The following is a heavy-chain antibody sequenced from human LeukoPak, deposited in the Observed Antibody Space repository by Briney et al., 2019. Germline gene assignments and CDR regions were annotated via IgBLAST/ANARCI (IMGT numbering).Heavy chain of an antibody. CDR3: ARHFGTGLDY. D-gene: IGHD3/OR15-3a*01. Sequence: SQTLSLTCTVSGGSISSGDYYWSWIRQPPGKGLEWIGYIYYSGSTNYNPSLKSRVTISGDTSKNQFSLKLSSVTAADTAVYYCARHFGTGLDYWGQGTLVTVSS. CDR2: IYYSGST. CDR1: GGSISSGDYY. J-gene: IGHJ4*02. V-gene: IGHV4-30-4*01.